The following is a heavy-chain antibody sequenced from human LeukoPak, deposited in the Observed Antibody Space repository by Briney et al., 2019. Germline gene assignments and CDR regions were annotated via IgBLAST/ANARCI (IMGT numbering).Heavy chain of an antibody. Sequence: SVKVSCTASGATFTSYAISWGRHAPGQGLEWMGGIIPIIGTANYAQTFHGRVPITADESTSTAYMELSSLRSEDTAVYYCARDRGAARPPAYDIWGQGTLVTVSS. CDR3: ARDRGAARPPAYDI. CDR1: GATFTSYA. V-gene: IGHV1-69*01. J-gene: IGHJ3*02. CDR2: IIPIIGTA. D-gene: IGHD6-6*01.